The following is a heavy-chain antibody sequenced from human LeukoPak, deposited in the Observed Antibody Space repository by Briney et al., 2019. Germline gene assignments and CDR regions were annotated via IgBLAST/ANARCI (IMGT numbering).Heavy chain of an antibody. CDR2: IKTKTDGGTT. D-gene: IGHD1-26*01. Sequence: GGSLRLAWAASGSTFSNAWMSWVRQAPGKGLEWLARIKTKTDGGTTDYTALVKGRFTISRDDSKNTLYLQMNSLKTEDTAAYYCTGEFDPWGQGTLVTVSS. J-gene: IGHJ5*02. CDR1: GSTFSNAW. V-gene: IGHV3-15*01. CDR3: TGEFDP.